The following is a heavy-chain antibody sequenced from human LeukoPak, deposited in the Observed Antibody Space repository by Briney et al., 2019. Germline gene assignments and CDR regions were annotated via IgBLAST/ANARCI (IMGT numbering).Heavy chain of an antibody. V-gene: IGHV4-34*01. CDR1: GGSFSGYY. J-gene: IGHJ4*02. CDR2: INHSGST. CDR3: ARGSRAAAGLNY. Sequence: SGTLSLTCAVYGGSFSGYYWSWIRQPPGKGLEWIGEINHSGSTNYNPSLKSRVTISVDTSKNQFSLKLSSVTAADTAVYYCARGSRAAAGLNYWGQGTLVTVSS. D-gene: IGHD6-13*01.